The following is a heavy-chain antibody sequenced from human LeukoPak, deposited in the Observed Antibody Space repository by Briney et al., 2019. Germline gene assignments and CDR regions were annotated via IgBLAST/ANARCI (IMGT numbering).Heavy chain of an antibody. D-gene: IGHD2-2*02. V-gene: IGHV1-8*01. CDR2: MNPNSGHT. CDR1: GYTFTSYD. J-gene: IGHJ4*02. CDR3: ATVPRDCSRASCYNY. Sequence: ASVRVSCKASGYTFTSYDINWVRQATGHGLEWMGWMNPNSGHTGYAQRFQGRINMTRNTPISTAYMELSSLGSEDTAVYYCATVPRDCSRASCYNYWGQGTLVTVSS.